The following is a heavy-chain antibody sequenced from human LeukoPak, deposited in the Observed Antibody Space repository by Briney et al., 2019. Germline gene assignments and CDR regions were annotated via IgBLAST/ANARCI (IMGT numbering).Heavy chain of an antibody. J-gene: IGHJ4*02. Sequence: QPGRSLRLSCAASGFTFSSYAMHWVRQAPGKGLEWVAVISYDGSNKYYADSVKGRFTISRDNSKNTLYLQMNSLRAEDTAVYYCARDPSLTYYHDSSGYYSDYWGQGTLVTVSS. V-gene: IGHV3-30*04. D-gene: IGHD3-22*01. CDR2: ISYDGSNK. CDR1: GFTFSSYA. CDR3: ARDPSLTYYHDSSGYYSDY.